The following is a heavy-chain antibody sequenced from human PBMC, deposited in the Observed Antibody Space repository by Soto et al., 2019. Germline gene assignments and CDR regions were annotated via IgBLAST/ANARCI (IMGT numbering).Heavy chain of an antibody. CDR3: ASGPGIAAAGTDY. J-gene: IGHJ4*02. CDR2: IIPILGIA. V-gene: IGHV1-69*02. Sequence: QVQLVQSGAEVKKPGSSVKVSCKASGGTFSSYTISWVRQAPGQGLEWMGRIIPILGIANYAQKFQGRVAITADKSTSTAYMELSSLRSEDTAVYYCASGPGIAAAGTDYWGQGTLVTVSS. D-gene: IGHD6-13*01. CDR1: GGTFSSYT.